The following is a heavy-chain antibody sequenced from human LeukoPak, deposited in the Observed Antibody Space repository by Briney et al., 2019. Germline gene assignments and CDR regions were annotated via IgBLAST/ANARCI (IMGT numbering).Heavy chain of an antibody. D-gene: IGHD2-15*01. CDR2: IYHSGST. CDR1: GGSISSGGYS. Sequence: SQTLSLTCAVSGGSISSGGYSWSWIRQPPGKGLEWIGYIYHSGSTYYNPSLKSRVTISVDTSKNQFSLKLSSVTAADTAVYYCARGSQAPFYYFDYWGQGTLVTVSS. CDR3: ARGSQAPFYYFDY. J-gene: IGHJ4*02. V-gene: IGHV4-30-2*01.